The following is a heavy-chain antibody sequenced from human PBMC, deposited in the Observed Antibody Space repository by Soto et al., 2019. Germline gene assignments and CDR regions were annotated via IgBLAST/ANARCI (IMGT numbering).Heavy chain of an antibody. J-gene: IGHJ5*02. D-gene: IGHD6-19*01. V-gene: IGHV1-69*13. CDR1: GGTFSSYA. Sequence: ASVKVSCKASGGTFSSYAISWVRQAPGQGLEWMGGIIPIFGTANYAQKFQGRVTITADESTSTAYMELSSLRSEDTAVYYCAIQAKSIAVAGTGNWFDPWGQGTLVTVSS. CDR2: IIPIFGTA. CDR3: AIQAKSIAVAGTGNWFDP.